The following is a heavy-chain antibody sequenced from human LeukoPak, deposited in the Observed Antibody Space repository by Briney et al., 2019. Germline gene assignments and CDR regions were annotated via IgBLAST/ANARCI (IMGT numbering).Heavy chain of an antibody. CDR3: TNCARAGGYCYYDY. Sequence: PGGSLRLSCAASGFNFNNYAMSWVRQAPGKGLEWVSAISGSGDATYYADSVKGRFTISRDNSKNTLYLQVNSLRAEDTAVYYCTNCARAGGYCYYDYWGPGTLVTVSS. CDR2: ISGSGDAT. J-gene: IGHJ4*02. D-gene: IGHD2-21*02. V-gene: IGHV3-23*01. CDR1: GFNFNNYA.